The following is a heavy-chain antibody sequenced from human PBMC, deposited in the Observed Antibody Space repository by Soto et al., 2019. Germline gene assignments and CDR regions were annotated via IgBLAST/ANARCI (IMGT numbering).Heavy chain of an antibody. CDR3: AHRLSTGSGLPDY. V-gene: IGHV2-5*02. CDR1: GFSLSTSGVG. J-gene: IGHJ4*02. Sequence: QITLKESGPTLVKPTQTLTLTCTFSGFSLSTSGVGVGWIRQPPGKALEWLALIYWDNDKRYSPSLKSRLTIIKDTAKTQVVLTLTYMNPVDTATYYCAHRLSTGSGLPDYWGQGTLVTVSS. D-gene: IGHD2-8*02. CDR2: IYWDNDK.